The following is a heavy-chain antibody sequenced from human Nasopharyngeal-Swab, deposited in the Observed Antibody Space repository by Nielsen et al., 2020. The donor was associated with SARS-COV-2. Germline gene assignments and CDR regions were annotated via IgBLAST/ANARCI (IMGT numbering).Heavy chain of an antibody. Sequence: SVKVSCKASGYTFTGYYMHWVRQAPGQGLEWVGGVNPVFRTPNYAQKFQGRISLTADDSTSTAYLELSSLTSEDTAVYYCARDGVSRGFDYWGQGTLVTVSS. CDR2: VNPVFRTP. CDR1: GYTFTGYY. J-gene: IGHJ4*02. V-gene: IGHV1-69*13. D-gene: IGHD2-2*01. CDR3: ARDGVSRGFDY.